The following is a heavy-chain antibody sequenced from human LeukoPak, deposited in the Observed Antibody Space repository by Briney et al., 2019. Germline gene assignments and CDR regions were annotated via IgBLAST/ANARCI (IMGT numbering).Heavy chain of an antibody. CDR2: VRYDGSNK. D-gene: IGHD5-18*01. CDR1: GYTFSSYG. Sequence: GGSLRLSCAASGYTFSSYGMHWVRQAPGKGLEWVAFVRYDGSNKYYADSVKGRFTISRDNSKSTLHLQMNSLRSEDTAVYYCARGAQKRMVTNDFDHWGQGTLVTVSS. V-gene: IGHV3-30*02. J-gene: IGHJ4*02. CDR3: ARGAQKRMVTNDFDH.